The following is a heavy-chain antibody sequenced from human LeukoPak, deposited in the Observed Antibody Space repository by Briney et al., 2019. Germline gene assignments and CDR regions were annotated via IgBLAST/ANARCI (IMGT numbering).Heavy chain of an antibody. J-gene: IGHJ4*02. D-gene: IGHD3-16*02. Sequence: PSETLSLTCAVYGGSFSGYYWSWIRQPPGKGLEWIGGINHSGSTNYNPSLKSRVTISVDTSKNQFSLKLSSVTAADTAVYYCARGAITWGSYRFTTYFDYWGQGTLVTVSS. CDR3: ARGAITWGSYRFTTYFDY. CDR1: GGSFSGYY. CDR2: INHSGST. V-gene: IGHV4-34*01.